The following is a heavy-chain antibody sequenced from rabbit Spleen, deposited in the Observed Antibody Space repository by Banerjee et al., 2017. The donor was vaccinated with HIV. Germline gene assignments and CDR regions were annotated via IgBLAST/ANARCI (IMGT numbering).Heavy chain of an antibody. D-gene: IGHD4-2*01. J-gene: IGHJ4*01. CDR3: ARDAAGREDFNL. V-gene: IGHV1S45*01. CDR1: GVSFSDKDV. Sequence: EQLEESGGGLVKPEGSLTLTCKASGVSFSDKDVMCWVRQAPGKGLEWIACIDVSKSGRTYFATWAKGRFTISKPSSTTVTLQMTSLTVADTATYFCARDAAGREDFNLWGPGTLVTVS. CDR2: IDVSKSGRT.